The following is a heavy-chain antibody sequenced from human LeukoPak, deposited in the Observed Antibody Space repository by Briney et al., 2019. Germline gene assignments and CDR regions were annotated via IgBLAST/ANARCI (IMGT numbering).Heavy chain of an antibody. J-gene: IGHJ4*02. CDR3: ATDRVATIADPQFDY. CDR1: GYTLTELS. CDR2: LDPEDGET. V-gene: IGHV1-24*01. Sequence: GASVKVSCKVSGYTLTELSMHWVRQAPGKGLEWMGGLDPEDGETIYAQKFQGRVTMTEDTSTDTAYMELSSLRSEDTAVYYCATDRVATIADPQFDYWGQGTLVTVTS. D-gene: IGHD5-12*01.